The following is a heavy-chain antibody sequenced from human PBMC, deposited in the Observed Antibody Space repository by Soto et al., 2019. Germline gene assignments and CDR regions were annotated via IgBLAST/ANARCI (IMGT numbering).Heavy chain of an antibody. Sequence: GGSLRLSCAAFGLTISGKKYVAWVRQAPGEGLEWVSALYDVDGSFYADSVKGRFTTSSDSSKTTVYLQMNDLRPDDTAVYYCATWHEREHAYDVWGQGTTVTVSS. CDR3: ATWHEREHAYDV. D-gene: IGHD1-1*01. J-gene: IGHJ3*01. CDR1: GLTISGKKY. CDR2: LYDVDGS. V-gene: IGHV3-53*01.